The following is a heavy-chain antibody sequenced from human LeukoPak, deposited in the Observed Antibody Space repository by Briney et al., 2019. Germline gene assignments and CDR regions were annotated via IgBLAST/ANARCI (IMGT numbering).Heavy chain of an antibody. Sequence: SETLSLTCSVSGGSISSLYWSWIRQPPGNGLEWIGYIYYTGNTNYNPSLKSRVTMFVDMSNNQFSLRLSSVTSADTAVYYCARHRAYSSSSPFDYWGQGTLVTVSS. V-gene: IGHV4-59*08. J-gene: IGHJ4*02. CDR1: GGSISSLY. CDR3: ARHRAYSSSSPFDY. CDR2: IYYTGNT. D-gene: IGHD6-6*01.